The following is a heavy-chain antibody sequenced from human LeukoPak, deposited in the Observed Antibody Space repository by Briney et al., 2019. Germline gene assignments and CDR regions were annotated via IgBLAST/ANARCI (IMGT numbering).Heavy chain of an antibody. D-gene: IGHD2-2*01. Sequence: GGSLRLSCAASGFTFSSYSMTWVRQAPGKGLEWVSSISSSSSYIYYADSVKGRFTISRDNAKNSLYLQMNSLRAEDTAVYYRARALYCSSTSCYDDYWGQGTLVTVSS. J-gene: IGHJ4*02. V-gene: IGHV3-21*01. CDR2: ISSSSSYI. CDR1: GFTFSSYS. CDR3: ARALYCSSTSCYDDY.